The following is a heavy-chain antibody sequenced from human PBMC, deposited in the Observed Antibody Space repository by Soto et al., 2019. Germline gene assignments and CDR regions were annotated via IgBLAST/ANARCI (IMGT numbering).Heavy chain of an antibody. CDR2: IIPILGIA. CDR1: GGTFSSYT. V-gene: IGHV1-69*08. J-gene: IGHJ4*02. D-gene: IGHD2-21*02. CDR3: ARDQGGYGGNSGFDY. Sequence: QVQLVQSGAEVKKPGSSVKVSCKASGGTFSSYTISWVRQAPGQGLEWMGRIIPILGIANYAQKFQGRVTITADKSTSTAYMELSSLRSEDTAVYYCARDQGGYGGNSGFDYWGQGTLVTVSS.